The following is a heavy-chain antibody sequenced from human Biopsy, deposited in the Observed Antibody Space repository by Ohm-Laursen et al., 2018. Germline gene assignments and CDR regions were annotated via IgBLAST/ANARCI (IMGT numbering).Heavy chain of an antibody. J-gene: IGHJ4*02. Sequence: VQASCKASSYTFTDYNIHWMRPAPGPGLEWLGYINCKTGATNYAQKFQGTVTMTRDTSISTAYLALGSLRSADTAIYYCARDPLNGHKHFDYWGQGSLVTVSS. D-gene: IGHD2-8*01. CDR2: INCKTGAT. CDR3: ARDPLNGHKHFDY. V-gene: IGHV1-2*02. CDR1: SYTFTDYN.